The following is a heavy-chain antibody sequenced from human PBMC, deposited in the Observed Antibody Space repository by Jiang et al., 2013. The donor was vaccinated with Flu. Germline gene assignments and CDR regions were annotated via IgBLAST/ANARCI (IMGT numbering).Heavy chain of an antibody. V-gene: IGHV4-59*08. CDR2: VFSTGIT. D-gene: IGHD3-10*01. Sequence: PGLVKPSETLTLICSVSGRSLSGSYWSWIRQTPGQGLEWIGCVFSTGITSYNPSLQSRVNISVDTSKNEFSLRVNSVTAADTAVYYCARHSMLRGPTWFDPWGQGMLVTVSS. J-gene: IGHJ5*02. CDR1: GRSLSGSY. CDR3: ARHSMLRGPTWFDP.